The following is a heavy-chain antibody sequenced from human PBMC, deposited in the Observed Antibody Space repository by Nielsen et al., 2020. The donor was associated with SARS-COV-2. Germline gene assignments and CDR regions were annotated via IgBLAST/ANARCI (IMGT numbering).Heavy chain of an antibody. D-gene: IGHD1-26*01. Sequence: GESLKISCAASGFTFTSYSYAMNWVRQAPGKGLEWVSAISASGGSTYYADSVKGRFTISRDNSKNTLYLQMNSLRAEDTAVYYCARSHSGTYLDYFDYWGQGTLVTVSS. V-gene: IGHV3-23*01. CDR2: ISASGGST. CDR3: ARSHSGTYLDYFDY. J-gene: IGHJ4*02. CDR1: GFTFTSYSYA.